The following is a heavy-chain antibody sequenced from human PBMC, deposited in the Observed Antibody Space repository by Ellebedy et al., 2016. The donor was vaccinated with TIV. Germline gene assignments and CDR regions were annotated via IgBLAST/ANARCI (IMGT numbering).Heavy chain of an antibody. J-gene: IGHJ4*02. CDR2: INQEGSEK. CDR3: ARRNPSGYDPFLDS. CDR1: GFTFSRYW. D-gene: IGHD5-12*01. V-gene: IGHV3-7*01. Sequence: GGSLRLSCAASGFTFSRYWMSWVRQAPGKGLEWVANINQEGSEKYYVDSVKGRFTISRDNAKNTLFLQMNSLSAEDTAQYYCARRNPSGYDPFLDSWGQGTLVTVSS.